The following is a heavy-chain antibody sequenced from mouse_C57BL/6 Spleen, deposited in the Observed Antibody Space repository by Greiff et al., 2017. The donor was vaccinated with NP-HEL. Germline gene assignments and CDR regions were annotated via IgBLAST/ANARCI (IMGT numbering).Heavy chain of an antibody. J-gene: IGHJ2*01. D-gene: IGHD2-3*01. Sequence: VQLVESEGGLVQPGSSMKLSCTASGFTFSDYYMAWVRQVPEKGLEWVANINYDGSSTYYLDSLKSRFIISRDNAKNILYLRMSSLKSEDTATYYCARDKGMGHYFDYWGQGTTLTVSS. CDR1: GFTFSDYY. V-gene: IGHV5-16*01. CDR2: INYDGSST. CDR3: ARDKGMGHYFDY.